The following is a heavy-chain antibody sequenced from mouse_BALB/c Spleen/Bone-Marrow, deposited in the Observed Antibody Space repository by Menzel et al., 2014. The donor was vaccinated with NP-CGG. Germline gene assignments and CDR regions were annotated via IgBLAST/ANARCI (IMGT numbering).Heavy chain of an antibody. V-gene: IGHV1S137*01. J-gene: IGHJ2*01. D-gene: IGHD1-1*01. CDR3: AGESIYYYGSTLDY. Sequence: VQLQQSGAELVRPGVSVKISCKGSGYTFTDYAMHWVKQSHAKSLEWIGVISTYYGDASYNQKFKGKATMTVDKSSSTAYMELARLTSEDSAIYYCAGESIYYYGSTLDYWGQGTTLTVSS. CDR1: GYTFTDYA. CDR2: ISTYYGDA.